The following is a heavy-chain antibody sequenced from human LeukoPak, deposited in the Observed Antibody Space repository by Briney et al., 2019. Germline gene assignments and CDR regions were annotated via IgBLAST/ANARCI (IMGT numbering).Heavy chain of an antibody. Sequence: PSETLSLTCTVSGGSISSYYWSWIRQPPGKGLEWIGYIYYSGSTNYNPSLKSRVTISVDTSKNQFSLKPSSVTAADTAVYYCARIPITMSEDYYFDYWGQGTLVTVSS. CDR3: ARIPITMSEDYYFDY. D-gene: IGHD3-10*02. J-gene: IGHJ4*02. CDR2: IYYSGST. V-gene: IGHV4-59*01. CDR1: GGSISSYY.